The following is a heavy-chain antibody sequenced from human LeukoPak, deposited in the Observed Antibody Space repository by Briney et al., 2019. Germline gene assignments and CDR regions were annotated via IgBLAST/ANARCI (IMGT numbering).Heavy chain of an antibody. CDR1: GFTVSSNY. D-gene: IGHD3-22*01. CDR2: IYSGGST. J-gene: IGHJ4*02. V-gene: IGHV3-53*04. CDR3: ARENYYDSSGYYFYFDY. Sequence: GGSLRLSCAASGFTVSSNYMSWVRQAPGKGLEWVSVIYSGGSTYYADSVKGRFTISRHNSKNMLHLQMNSLRAEDTAVYYCARENYYDSSGYYFYFDYWGQGTLVTVSS.